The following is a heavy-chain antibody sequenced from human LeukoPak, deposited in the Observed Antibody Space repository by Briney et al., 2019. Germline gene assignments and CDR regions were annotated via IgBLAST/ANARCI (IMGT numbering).Heavy chain of an antibody. CDR3: ARVRRYCSSTSCYWPAFDI. J-gene: IGHJ3*02. CDR1: GGSFSGYY. Sequence: SSETLSLTCAVYGGSFSGYYWSWIRQPPGKGLEWIGEINHSGSTNYNPSLRSRVTISVDTSKNQFSLKLSSVTAADTAVYYCARVRRYCSSTSCYWPAFDIWGQGTMVTVSS. D-gene: IGHD2-2*01. V-gene: IGHV4-34*01. CDR2: INHSGST.